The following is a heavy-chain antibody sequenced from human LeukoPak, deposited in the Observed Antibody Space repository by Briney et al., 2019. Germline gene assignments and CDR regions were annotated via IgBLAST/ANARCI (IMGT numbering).Heavy chain of an antibody. J-gene: IGHJ4*02. CDR3: AKNGPTGGGYDSSGYYFDY. Sequence: GGSLRLSCAASGFTFSSYAMSWVRQAPGKGLEWVSAISGSGGSTYYADSVKGRFTISRDNSKNTLYLQMNSLRAEDTAVYYCAKNGPTGGGYDSSGYYFDYWGQGTLVTVSS. D-gene: IGHD3-22*01. V-gene: IGHV3-23*01. CDR1: GFTFSSYA. CDR2: ISGSGGST.